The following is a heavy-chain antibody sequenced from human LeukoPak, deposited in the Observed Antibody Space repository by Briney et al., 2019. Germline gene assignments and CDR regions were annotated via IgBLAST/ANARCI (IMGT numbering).Heavy chain of an antibody. D-gene: IGHD5-24*01. CDR2: INPNSGGT. CDR1: GDTVTGFY. J-gene: IGHJ4*02. V-gene: IGHV1-2*06. Sequence: ASVTVSCKACGDTVTGFYMHWGRQAPGQGREWMGRINPNSGGTNYAQKFQGRVTMTRDTSISTAYMELSRLRSDDTAVYYCARGVGYNSGYWGQGTLVTVSS. CDR3: ARGVGYNSGY.